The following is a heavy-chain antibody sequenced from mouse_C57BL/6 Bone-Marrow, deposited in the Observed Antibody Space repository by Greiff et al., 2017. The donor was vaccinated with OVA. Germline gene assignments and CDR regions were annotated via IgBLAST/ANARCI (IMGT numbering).Heavy chain of an antibody. CDR1: GYTFTSYW. V-gene: IGHV1-64*01. D-gene: IGHD2-4*01. CDR2: IHPNSGST. Sequence: QVHVKQPGAELVKPGASVKLSCKASGYTFTSYWMHWVKQRPGQGLEWIGMIHPNSGSTNYNEKFKSKATLTVDKSSSTAYMQLSSLTSEDSAVYYCARGGGLRRGAWFVYWGQGTLVTVSA. J-gene: IGHJ3*01. CDR3: ARGGGLRRGAWFVY.